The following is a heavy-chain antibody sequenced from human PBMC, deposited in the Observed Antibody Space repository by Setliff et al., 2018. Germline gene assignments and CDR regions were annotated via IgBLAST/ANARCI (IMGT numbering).Heavy chain of an antibody. J-gene: IGHJ4*02. CDR2: ISAYNGNT. D-gene: IGHD3-22*01. Sequence: ASVKVSCKASGYTFTSYAFSWVRQAPGQGLEWMGWISAYNGNTNYAQKFQGRGTMTTASSTSTAYMELRSLRSDDTAVYYCARDRDSSGYPYYFDYWGQGTLVTVSS. V-gene: IGHV1-18*01. CDR3: ARDRDSSGYPYYFDY. CDR1: GYTFTSYA.